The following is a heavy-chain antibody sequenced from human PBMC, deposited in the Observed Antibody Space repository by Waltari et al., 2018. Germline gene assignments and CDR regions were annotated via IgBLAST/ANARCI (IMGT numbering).Heavy chain of an antibody. D-gene: IGHD6-13*01. Sequence: EVQLVESGGGLVKPGGSLRLSCAASGFTFSSYSMNWVRQAPGKGLEWVSSISSSSSYIYYADSVKGRFTISRDNAKNSLYLQMNSLRAEDTAVYYCARGGAGYSSDYWGQGTLVTVSS. CDR1: GFTFSSYS. CDR2: ISSSSSYI. CDR3: ARGGAGYSSDY. V-gene: IGHV3-21*01. J-gene: IGHJ4*02.